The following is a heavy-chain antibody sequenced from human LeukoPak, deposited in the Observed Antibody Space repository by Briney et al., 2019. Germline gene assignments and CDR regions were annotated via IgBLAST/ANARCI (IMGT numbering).Heavy chain of an antibody. V-gene: IGHV1-2*02. CDR2: INPNSGGT. D-gene: IGHD2-15*01. CDR1: GYTFTGYY. J-gene: IGHJ6*02. Sequence: ASVKVSCKASGYTFTGYYMHWVRQGPGQGLEWMGWINPNSGGTNYAQKFQGRVTMTRDTSISTAYMELSRLRSDDTAVYYCARGVVATTFGHYYYYGMDVWGQGTTVTVSS. CDR3: ARGVVATTFGHYYYYGMDV.